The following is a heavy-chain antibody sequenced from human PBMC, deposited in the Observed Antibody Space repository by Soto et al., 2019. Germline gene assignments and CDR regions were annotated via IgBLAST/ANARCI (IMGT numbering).Heavy chain of an antibody. CDR2: ISYDGSNQ. CDR1: GFTFNIYG. Sequence: GGSLRLSCAASGFTFNIYGMHWVRQAPDKGLEWVALISYDGSNQYYADSVKGRFTISRDNSKNTLFLQMNSLRADDAAVYYCAKSGPTNFFDHWGQGSLVTVSS. D-gene: IGHD1-26*01. CDR3: AKSGPTNFFDH. J-gene: IGHJ4*02. V-gene: IGHV3-30*18.